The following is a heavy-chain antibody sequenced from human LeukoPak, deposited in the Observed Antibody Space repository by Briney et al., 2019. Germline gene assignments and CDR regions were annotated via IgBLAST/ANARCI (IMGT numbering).Heavy chain of an antibody. Sequence: PSETLSLTCTVSGGSISSYYWSWIRQPPGKALEWIGYIYYSGSTNYNPSLKSRVTISVDTSKNQFSLKLSSVTAADTAVYYCARAESITIFGVVIGGMDVWGQGTTVTVSS. CDR1: GGSISSYY. CDR3: ARAESITIFGVVIGGMDV. CDR2: IYYSGST. D-gene: IGHD3-3*01. J-gene: IGHJ6*02. V-gene: IGHV4-59*01.